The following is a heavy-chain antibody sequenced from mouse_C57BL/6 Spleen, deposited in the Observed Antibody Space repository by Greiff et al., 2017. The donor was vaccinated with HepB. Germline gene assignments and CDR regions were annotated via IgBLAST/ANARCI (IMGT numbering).Heavy chain of an antibody. Sequence: VQLQQSGAELVRPGASVTLSCKASGYTFTDYEMHWVKQTPVHGLEWIGAIDPETGGTAYNQKFKGKAILTADKSSSTSYMELRSLTSEDAAVYYCTSYGSNYWYFDVWGTGTTVTVSS. CDR2: IDPETGGT. V-gene: IGHV1-15*01. J-gene: IGHJ1*03. D-gene: IGHD1-1*01. CDR3: TSYGSNYWYFDV. CDR1: GYTFTDYE.